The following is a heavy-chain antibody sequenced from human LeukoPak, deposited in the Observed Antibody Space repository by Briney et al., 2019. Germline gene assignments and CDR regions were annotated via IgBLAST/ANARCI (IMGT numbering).Heavy chain of an antibody. V-gene: IGHV4-34*01. Sequence: SETLCLTCAVYGGSFSGYYWSWIRQPPGKGLEWIGEINHSGSTNYNPSLKSRVTISVDTSKNQFSLKLSSVTAADTAVYYCARVSAARYYDSSGYYSLRYYYGMDVWGQGTTVTVSS. CDR1: GGSFSGYY. J-gene: IGHJ6*02. CDR2: INHSGST. D-gene: IGHD3-22*01. CDR3: ARVSAARYYDSSGYYSLRYYYGMDV.